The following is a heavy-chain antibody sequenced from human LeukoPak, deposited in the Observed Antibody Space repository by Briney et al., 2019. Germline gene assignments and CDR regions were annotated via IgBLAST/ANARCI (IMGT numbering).Heavy chain of an antibody. D-gene: IGHD3-10*01. CDR2: IKPDGSEK. J-gene: IGHJ4*02. V-gene: IGHV3-7*01. Sequence: GGSLRLSCAVSGFTFSTYWMNWVRQAPGKGPEWVANIKPDGSEKFYVDSVKGRFTVSRDNAKNTLYLQMNSLRAEDTAVYYCARGPWGGSGFDYWGQGTLVTVSS. CDR3: ARGPWGGSGFDY. CDR1: GFTFSTYW.